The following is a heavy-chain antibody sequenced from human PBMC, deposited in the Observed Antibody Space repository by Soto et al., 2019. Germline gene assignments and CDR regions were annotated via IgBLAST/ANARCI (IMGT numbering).Heavy chain of an antibody. CDR3: ARGERGYYDFWSGPGY. Sequence: ASVKVSCKASGYTFTSYGISWVRQAPGQGLEWMGWISAYNGNTNYAQKLQGRVTMTTDTSTSTAYMELRSLRSDDTAVYYCARGERGYYDFWSGPGYWGQGTLVTVSS. D-gene: IGHD3-3*01. V-gene: IGHV1-18*01. J-gene: IGHJ4*02. CDR2: ISAYNGNT. CDR1: GYTFTSYG.